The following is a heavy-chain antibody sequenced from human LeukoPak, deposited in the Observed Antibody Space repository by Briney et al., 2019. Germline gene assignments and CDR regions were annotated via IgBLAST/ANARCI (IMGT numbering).Heavy chain of an antibody. CDR1: GGSISSYY. J-gene: IGHJ4*02. V-gene: IGHV4-59*01. CDR2: IYYSGST. CDR3: ARGGSSGWYYFDY. Sequence: SETLSLTCTVSGGSISSYYWSWIRQPPGKALEWIGYIYYSGSTNYNPSLKSRVTISVDTSKNQFSPKLSSVTAADTAVYYCARGGSSGWYYFDYWGQGTLVTVSS. D-gene: IGHD6-19*01.